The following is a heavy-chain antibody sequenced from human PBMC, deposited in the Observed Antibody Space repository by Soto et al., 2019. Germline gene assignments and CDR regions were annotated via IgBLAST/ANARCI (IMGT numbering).Heavy chain of an antibody. Sequence: QVQLQESGPGLVTPSQTLSLTCTVSGGSISSGGYYWSWLRQHTGKGLAWIGYIYYSGSTYYNPSLNSRVTISVDTSKNQFSLKLSSVTAADTAVYYCARMGRSLLLGLGMDVWGQGTTVTVSS. J-gene: IGHJ6*02. CDR1: GGSISSGGYY. D-gene: IGHD3-16*01. V-gene: IGHV4-31*03. CDR3: ARMGRSLLLGLGMDV. CDR2: IYYSGST.